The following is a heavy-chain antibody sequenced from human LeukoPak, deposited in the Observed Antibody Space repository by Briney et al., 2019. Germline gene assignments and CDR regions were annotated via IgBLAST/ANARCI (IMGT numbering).Heavy chain of an antibody. V-gene: IGHV1-69*05. CDR1: GGTFSSYA. CDR2: IIPIFGTA. Sequence: SVKVSCKASGGTFSSYAISWLRQAPGQGLEWMGRIIPIFGTANYAQKFQGRVTITTDESTSTAYMELSSLRSEDTAVYYCAREVHRYCSGGSCYSNDWGQGTLVTVSS. J-gene: IGHJ4*02. D-gene: IGHD2-15*01. CDR3: AREVHRYCSGGSCYSND.